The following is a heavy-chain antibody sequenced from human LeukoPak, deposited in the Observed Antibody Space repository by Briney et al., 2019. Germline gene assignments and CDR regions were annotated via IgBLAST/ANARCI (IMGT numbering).Heavy chain of an antibody. D-gene: IGHD6-13*01. CDR3: ARVTGYRIEDYFDY. CDR1: GGSISSDNYS. CDR2: VYTSGST. Sequence: PSETLSLTCTVSGGSISSDNYSWSWIRQPAGKGLEWIGRVYTSGSTNYNPSLKSRVTISVDTSKKQFSLKLSSVTAADTAVYYCARVTGYRIEDYFDYWGQGTLVTVSS. V-gene: IGHV4-61*02. J-gene: IGHJ4*02.